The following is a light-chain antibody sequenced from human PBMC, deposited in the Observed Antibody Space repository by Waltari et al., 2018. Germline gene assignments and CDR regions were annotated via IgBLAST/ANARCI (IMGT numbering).Light chain of an antibody. V-gene: IGKV1-NL1*01. CDR1: QGISNS. J-gene: IGKJ4*01. CDR2: AAS. CDR3: QHYYSTIPGA. Sequence: DIQMTQSPSSLSASVGDRVTITCRASQGISNSLAWYQQKTGKAPKLLLYAASRLESGVPSRFSGSGSGTEYTLTISSLRPEDFATYYCQHYYSTIPGAFGGGTKVEVK.